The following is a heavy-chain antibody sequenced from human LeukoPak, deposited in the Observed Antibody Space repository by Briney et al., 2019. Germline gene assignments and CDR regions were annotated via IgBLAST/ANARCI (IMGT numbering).Heavy chain of an antibody. CDR3: ARVSRTFGSSGYGYYYFDY. D-gene: IGHD5-12*01. CDR1: GFTFSSHW. Sequence: GGSLRLSCAASGFTFSSHWMHWVRQAPGKGLVWVSRINTDGSGTDYADSVKGRFTIFRDNAKNTLYLQMNSLRAEDTAVYYCARVSRTFGSSGYGYYYFDYWGQGTLVTVSS. V-gene: IGHV3-74*01. CDR2: INTDGSGT. J-gene: IGHJ4*02.